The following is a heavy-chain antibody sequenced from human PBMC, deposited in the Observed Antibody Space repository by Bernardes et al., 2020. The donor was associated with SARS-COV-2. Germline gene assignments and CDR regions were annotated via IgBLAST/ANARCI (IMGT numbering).Heavy chain of an antibody. D-gene: IGHD2-2*01. V-gene: IGHV3-72*01. CDR2: IKNKANSYIT. J-gene: IGHJ4*02. CDR1: GFTFSDHY. CDR3: ARDRVVLAAIREIDY. Sequence: GGSLRLSCAASGFTFSDHYMDWVRQAPGKGLEWVGRIKNKANSYITEYAASVKGRLTISRDDSKNSLYLQMNSLKTEDTAVYYCARDRVVLAAIREIDYWGQGTLVTVSS.